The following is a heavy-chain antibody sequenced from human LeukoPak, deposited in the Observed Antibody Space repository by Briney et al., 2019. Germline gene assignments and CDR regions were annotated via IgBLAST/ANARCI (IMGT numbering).Heavy chain of an antibody. V-gene: IGHV1-8*02. D-gene: IGHD5-24*01. CDR3: ARDNSVRDEAWWFNP. Sequence: ASVKVSCKASGYSFTSYDINWVRQATGQGLEWMGWMNPNSGNTGYAQKFQGRVTLTRDMSTSTDYLELSSLRSEDTAVYYCARDNSVRDEAWWFNPWGQGTLVTVSS. CDR1: GYSFTSYD. J-gene: IGHJ5*02. CDR2: MNPNSGNT.